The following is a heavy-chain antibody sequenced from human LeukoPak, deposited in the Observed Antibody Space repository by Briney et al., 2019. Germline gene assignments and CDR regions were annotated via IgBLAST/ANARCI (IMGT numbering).Heavy chain of an antibody. CDR2: IYYSGIT. CDR1: GGSVSSDTYY. D-gene: IGHD3-3*01. Sequence: SETLSLTCTVSGGSVSSDTYYWSWIRQPPGTGLEWIGYIYYSGITNYNPSLKSRVTISVDTSKNQFSLKLSSVTAADTAVYYCARDLFGVVSYWGQGTLVTVSS. V-gene: IGHV4-61*01. CDR3: ARDLFGVVSY. J-gene: IGHJ4*02.